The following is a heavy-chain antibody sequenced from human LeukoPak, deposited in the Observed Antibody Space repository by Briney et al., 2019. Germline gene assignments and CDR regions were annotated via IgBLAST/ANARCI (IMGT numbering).Heavy chain of an antibody. D-gene: IGHD2-2*01. J-gene: IGHJ5*02. V-gene: IGHV3-30*18. Sequence: GGSLRLSCGASGFTFSTFSMTWVRQAPGKGLEWVAVISYDGSNKYYADSVKGRFTISRDNSKNTLYLQMNRLRAEDTAVYYCAKELPYCRSTSCSPVDPWGQGTLVTVSS. CDR2: ISYDGSNK. CDR3: AKELPYCRSTSCSPVDP. CDR1: GFTFSTFS.